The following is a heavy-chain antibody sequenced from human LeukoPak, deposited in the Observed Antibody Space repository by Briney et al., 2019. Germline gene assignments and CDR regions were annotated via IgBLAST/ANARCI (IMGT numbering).Heavy chain of an antibody. CDR1: GGSFSGYY. J-gene: IGHJ6*03. V-gene: IGHV4-34*01. Sequence: SETLSLTCAVYGGSFSGYYWSWIRQPPGKGLEWIGEINHSGSTKYNPSLKSRVTISVDTSKNQFSLKLSSVTAADTAVYYCARGRNGYNRYYYYYMDVWGKGTTVTVSS. CDR2: INHSGST. CDR3: ARGRNGYNRYYYYYMDV. D-gene: IGHD5-24*01.